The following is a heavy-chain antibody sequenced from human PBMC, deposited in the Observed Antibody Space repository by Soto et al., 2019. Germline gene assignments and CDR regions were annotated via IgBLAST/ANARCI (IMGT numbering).Heavy chain of an antibody. D-gene: IGHD2-21*01. V-gene: IGHV3-9*01. CDR1: GFIFENSG. Sequence: EVQLVESGGGLVQPGRSLRLSCAASGFIFENSGMHWVRQPPGKGLEWVSGISWNSRNIGYADSVKGRFSISRDNAKKSLYLQMNSLRPDDTAFYFCVKAGVRDLIVEVPVYFDVWGLGTLVTVSS. CDR3: VKAGVRDLIVEVPVYFDV. J-gene: IGHJ4*02. CDR2: ISWNSRNI.